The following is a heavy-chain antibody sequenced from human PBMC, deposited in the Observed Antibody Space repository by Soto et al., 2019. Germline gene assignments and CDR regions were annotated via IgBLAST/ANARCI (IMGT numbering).Heavy chain of an antibody. V-gene: IGHV3-33*01. CDR3: ARSLSFRYSISHCFDY. CDR2: IWYDGSNK. Sequence: GGSLRLSCAASGFTFSSSGMHWVRQAPGKGLEWVAVIWYDGSNKYYADSVKGRFTISRDNSKNTLYLQMNSLRAEDTAVYYCARSLSFRYSISHCFDYWGQGTLVTVSS. CDR1: GFTFSSSG. J-gene: IGHJ4*02. D-gene: IGHD6-13*01.